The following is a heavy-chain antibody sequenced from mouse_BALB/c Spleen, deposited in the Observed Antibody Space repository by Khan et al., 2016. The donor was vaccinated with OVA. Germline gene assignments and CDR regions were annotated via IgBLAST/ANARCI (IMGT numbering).Heavy chain of an antibody. V-gene: IGHV1-76*01. J-gene: IGHJ2*01. CDR1: GYIFTSYW. CDR2: IYPGTDNT. CDR3: AREEAWYYFDY. D-gene: IGHD3-2*02. Sequence: QVQLKESGAELVRPGASVKLSCKTSGYIFTSYWIHWVKQRSGQGLEWIARIYPGTDNTYYSEKLKDKATLTADKSSNTTYMLLSSLKSEDSAGYFCAREEAWYYFDYWGQGTTLTVSS.